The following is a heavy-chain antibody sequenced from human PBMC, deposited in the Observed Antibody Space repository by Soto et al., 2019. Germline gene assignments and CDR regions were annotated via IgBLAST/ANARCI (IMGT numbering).Heavy chain of an antibody. V-gene: IGHV4-59*01. Sequence: QVQLQESGPGLVKPSETLSLTCTVSGGSISSYYWSWIRQPPGKGLEWIGYIYYSGSTNYNPSLKSRVTISVDTSQNQFTLKLSSVTAADTAVYYCARSRGKGITIFGVVLNSFDPWGQGTLVTVSS. CDR2: IYYSGST. CDR3: ARSRGKGITIFGVVLNSFDP. J-gene: IGHJ5*02. D-gene: IGHD3-3*01. CDR1: GGSISSYY.